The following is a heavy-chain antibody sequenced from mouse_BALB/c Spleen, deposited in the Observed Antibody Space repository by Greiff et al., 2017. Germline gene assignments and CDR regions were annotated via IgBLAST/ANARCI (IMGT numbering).Heavy chain of an antibody. CDR3: ARGDYGYGFAY. Sequence: VQLQESGAELVRPGTSVKVSCKASGYAFTNYLIEWVKQRPGQGLEWIGVINPGSGGTNYNEKFKGKATLTADKSSSTAYMQLSSLTSDESAVYFCARGDYGYGFAYWGQGTTLTVSS. CDR2: INPGSGGT. D-gene: IGHD2-2*01. J-gene: IGHJ2*01. CDR1: GYAFTNYL. V-gene: IGHV1-54*01.